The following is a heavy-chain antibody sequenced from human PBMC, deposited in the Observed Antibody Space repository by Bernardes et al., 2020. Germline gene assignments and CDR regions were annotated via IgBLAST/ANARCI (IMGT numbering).Heavy chain of an antibody. CDR2: ISCSGGST. CDR1: GFTFSSYA. V-gene: IGHV3-23*01. D-gene: IGHD2-2*01. CDR3: AKGYCSSTSCARFDY. J-gene: IGHJ4*02. Sequence: GGSLRLSCAASGFTFSSYAMSWVRQAPGKGLEWVSAISCSGGSTYYADSVKGRFTISRDNSKNTLYLQMNSLRAEDTAVYYCAKGYCSSTSCARFDYWGQGTLVTVSS.